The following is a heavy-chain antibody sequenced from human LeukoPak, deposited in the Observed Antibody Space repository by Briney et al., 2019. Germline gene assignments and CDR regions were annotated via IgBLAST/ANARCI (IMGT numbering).Heavy chain of an antibody. D-gene: IGHD3-10*01. V-gene: IGHV4-38-2*02. Sequence: SETLSLTCTVSGYSISSGYYWGWIRQPPGKGLEWIGSIYHSGSTYYNPSLKSRVTISVDTSKNQFSLKLSSVTAADTAVYYCATLWFGELDLDYWGQGTLVTVSS. CDR2: IYHSGST. CDR3: ATLWFGELDLDY. CDR1: GYSISSGYY. J-gene: IGHJ4*02.